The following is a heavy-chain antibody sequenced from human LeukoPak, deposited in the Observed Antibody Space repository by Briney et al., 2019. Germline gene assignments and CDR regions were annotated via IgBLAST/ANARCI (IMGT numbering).Heavy chain of an antibody. V-gene: IGHV3-15*05. CDR2: IKSKSDGGTT. J-gene: IGHJ4*02. CDR3: TAVTLRPVGL. D-gene: IGHD2-21*02. Sequence: GRCLRLSCAVSGFSVSRAWMSWARQAPGKGLEWVGCIKSKSDGGTTDYAAPVKGRFTISRDDSKNALFLQVNSLKIEDTAVYYCTAVTLRPVGLWGQGTLVTVSS. CDR1: GFSVSRAW.